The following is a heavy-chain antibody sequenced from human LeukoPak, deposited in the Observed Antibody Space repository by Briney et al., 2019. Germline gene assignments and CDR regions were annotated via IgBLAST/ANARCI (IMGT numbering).Heavy chain of an antibody. D-gene: IGHD2-2*01. J-gene: IGHJ6*02. CDR3: ASQRRNDCSSTSCYLYYYYGMDV. CDR2: IYHSGST. V-gene: IGHV4-30-2*01. Sequence: SSETLSLTRAVSGGSISSGGYSWSWIRQPPGKGLEWIGYIYHSGSTYYNPSLKSRVTISVDRSKNQFSLKLSSVTAADTAVYYCASQRRNDCSSTSCYLYYYYGMDVWGQGTTVTVSS. CDR1: GGSISSGGYS.